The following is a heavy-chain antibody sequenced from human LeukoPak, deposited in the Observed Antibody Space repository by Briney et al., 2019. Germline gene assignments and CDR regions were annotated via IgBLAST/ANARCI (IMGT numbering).Heavy chain of an antibody. CDR2: IKQDGSEK. D-gene: IGHD3-3*01. J-gene: IGHJ5*02. CDR3: ARRGYFEFWSGYFQRLEGWFDP. Sequence: PGGSLRLSCAASGFRFSTYWMTWVRQAPGKGLERVANIKQDGSEKYYVDSVKGRFTVSRDNAKNSLYLEMNSLRAEDTAVYYCARRGYFEFWSGYFQRLEGWFDPWGQGTLVTVSS. V-gene: IGHV3-7*01. CDR1: GFRFSTYW.